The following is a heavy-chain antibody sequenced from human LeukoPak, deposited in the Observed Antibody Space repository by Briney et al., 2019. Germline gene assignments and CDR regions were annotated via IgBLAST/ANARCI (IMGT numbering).Heavy chain of an antibody. V-gene: IGHV3-48*01. CDR1: GFTFSSYS. Sequence: PGGSLRLSCAASGFTFSSYSMNWVRQAPGKGLEWISYISSSSSITSYADSVKGRFTISRDNAKNSLHLQMNSLRAEDTAVYYCARVGRISDYWGQGTLVTVSS. J-gene: IGHJ4*02. CDR3: ARVGRISDY. CDR2: ISSSSSIT.